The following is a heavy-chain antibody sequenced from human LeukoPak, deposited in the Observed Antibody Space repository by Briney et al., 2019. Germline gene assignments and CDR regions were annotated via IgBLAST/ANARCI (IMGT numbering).Heavy chain of an antibody. Sequence: SETLSLTCTVSGGSISSYYWSWIRQPPGKGLEWIGYIYYSGSTNYNPSLKSRVTISVDTSKNQFSLKLSSVTAADTAVYYCARGYYYGSGSYYFDYWGQGTLVTVSS. CDR3: ARGYYYGSGSYYFDY. D-gene: IGHD3-10*01. CDR2: IYYSGST. CDR1: GGSISSYY. V-gene: IGHV4-59*01. J-gene: IGHJ4*02.